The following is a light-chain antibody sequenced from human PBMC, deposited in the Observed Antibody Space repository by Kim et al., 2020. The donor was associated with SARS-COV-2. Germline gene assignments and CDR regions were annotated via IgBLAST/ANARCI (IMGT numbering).Light chain of an antibody. J-gene: IGKJ4*01. CDR1: QSVSSN. Sequence: EIVMTQSPATLSVSPGERATLSCRASQSVSSNLAWYQQKPGQAPRLLIYGASTRATGIPASFSGSGSGTEFTLTISGLQSEDFAVYYCQQYNNWPLTFGRGTKVDI. CDR3: QQYNNWPLT. V-gene: IGKV3D-15*01. CDR2: GAS.